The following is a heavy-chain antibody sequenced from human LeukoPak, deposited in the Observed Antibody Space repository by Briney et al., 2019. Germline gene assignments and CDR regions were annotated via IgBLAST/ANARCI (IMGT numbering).Heavy chain of an antibody. CDR1: GLTFSSYA. V-gene: IGHV3-23*01. D-gene: IGHD6-13*01. J-gene: IGHJ4*02. CDR2: ISGSGGST. CDR3: AKQYSSSWYPFDY. Sequence: PGGSLRLSCAASGLTFSSYAMSWVSQAQGRGLGWVSAISGSGGSTYYADSVKGRFTISRDNSKSTLYLQMNSLRAEDTAVYYCAKQYSSSWYPFDYWGQGTLVTVSS.